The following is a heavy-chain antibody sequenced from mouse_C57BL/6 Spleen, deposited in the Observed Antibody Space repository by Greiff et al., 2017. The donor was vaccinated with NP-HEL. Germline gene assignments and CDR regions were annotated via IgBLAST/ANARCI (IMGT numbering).Heavy chain of an antibody. V-gene: IGHV1-81*01. Sequence: VQLQQSGAELARPGASVTLSCKASGYTFTSYGISWVKQRTGQGIEWIGEIYPRSGNTYYNEKFKGKATLTADKSSSTAYMELRSLTSEDSAVYFCAPVYYGSSPAWFAYWGQGTLVTVSA. CDR3: APVYYGSSPAWFAY. CDR1: GYTFTSYG. J-gene: IGHJ3*01. CDR2: IYPRSGNT. D-gene: IGHD1-1*01.